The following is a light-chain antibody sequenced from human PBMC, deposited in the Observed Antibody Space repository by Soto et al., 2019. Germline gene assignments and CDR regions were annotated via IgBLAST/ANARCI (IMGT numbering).Light chain of an antibody. CDR3: QQSYVTPWR. Sequence: DIQMTQSPSSLSASIGDRVTISCRASQDISSSLNWYQHKSGKAPKLLIYAASGLHSGVPSRFSGSGSGTDFTRTISSLQPEDFATYYCQQSYVTPWRFGQGTKVDIK. J-gene: IGKJ1*01. CDR2: AAS. V-gene: IGKV1-39*01. CDR1: QDISSS.